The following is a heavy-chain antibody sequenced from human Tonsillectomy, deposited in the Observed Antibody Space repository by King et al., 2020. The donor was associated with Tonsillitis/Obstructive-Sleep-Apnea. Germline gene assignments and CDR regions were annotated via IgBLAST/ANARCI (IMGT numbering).Heavy chain of an antibody. V-gene: IGHV3-30*04. J-gene: IGHJ4*02. Sequence: VQLVESGGGVVQPGGSLRLSCAVSEFTFSSYAMHWVRQAPGKGLEWVALISYDGSSKYYADSVKGRFTISRDNSKDTVYLQMNSLSAEDTAVYYCASGRGYSSSLKQYYFDYWGQGTLVTVSS. CDR3: ASGRGYSSSLKQYYFDY. D-gene: IGHD6-13*01. CDR2: ISYDGSSK. CDR1: EFTFSSYA.